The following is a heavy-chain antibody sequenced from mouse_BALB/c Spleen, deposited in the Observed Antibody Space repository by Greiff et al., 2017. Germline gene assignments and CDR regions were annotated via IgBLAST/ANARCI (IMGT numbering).Heavy chain of an antibody. Sequence: EVQLQQSGPELVKPGASVKMSCKASGYTFTSYVMYWVKQKPGQGLEWIGYINPYNDGTKYNEKFKGKATLTSDKSSSTAYMELSSLTSEVSAVYYCARGGGSYYFDYWGQGTTLTVSS. CDR3: ARGGGSYYFDY. V-gene: IGHV1-14*01. CDR1: GYTFTSYV. D-gene: IGHD3-1*01. CDR2: INPYNDGT. J-gene: IGHJ2*01.